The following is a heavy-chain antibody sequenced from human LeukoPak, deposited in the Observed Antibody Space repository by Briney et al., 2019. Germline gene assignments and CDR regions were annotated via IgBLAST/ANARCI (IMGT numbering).Heavy chain of an antibody. CDR2: IRSDGTI. Sequence: GGSLRLSCEASGFTSFNFPMNWVRKAPGKGLEWVSHIRSDGTITYADSVKGRFTISRDNAKNSLYLQMNSLRAEDTAVYYCARARELALGYWGQGTLVTVSS. CDR3: ARARELALGY. V-gene: IGHV3-48*04. D-gene: IGHD1-26*01. J-gene: IGHJ4*02. CDR1: GFTSFNFP.